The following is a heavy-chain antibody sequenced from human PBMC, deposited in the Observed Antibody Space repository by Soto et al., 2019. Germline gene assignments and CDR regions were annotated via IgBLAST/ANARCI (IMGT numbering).Heavy chain of an antibody. Sequence: GESLKISWKCSGYSFTSYLIVLVRQMPGKGLEWMGIIYPGDSDTRYSPSFQGQVTISVDKSISTAYLQWSSLKASDTAMYYCARQKYYYDSSGDSWGQGTLVTVSS. V-gene: IGHV5-51*01. CDR1: GYSFTSYL. CDR2: IYPGDSDT. J-gene: IGHJ5*01. CDR3: ARQKYYYDSSGDS. D-gene: IGHD3-22*01.